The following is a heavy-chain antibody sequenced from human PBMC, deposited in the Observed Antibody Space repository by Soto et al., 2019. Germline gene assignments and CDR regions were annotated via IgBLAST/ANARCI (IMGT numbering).Heavy chain of an antibody. CDR2: IYYSGST. D-gene: IGHD2-15*01. Sequence: SETLSLTCTVSGGSISSGGYYWSWIRQHPGKGLEWIGYIYYSGSTYYNPSLKSRVTISVEPSKNQFSLKLSSVTAADTAVYYCARTPGLVVVVAATPYYYYYGMDVWGQGTTVTVSS. J-gene: IGHJ6*02. V-gene: IGHV4-31*03. CDR3: ARTPGLVVVVAATPYYYYYGMDV. CDR1: GGSISSGGYY.